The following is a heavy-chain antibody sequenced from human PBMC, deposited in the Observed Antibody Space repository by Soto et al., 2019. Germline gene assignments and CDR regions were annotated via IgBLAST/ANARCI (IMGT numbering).Heavy chain of an antibody. CDR1: GFTSSGSA. CDR2: IRSKANSYAT. CDR3: NTNLYDFWSGYYQQLDY. V-gene: IGHV3-73*01. D-gene: IGHD3-3*01. Sequence: GGSLRLSCAASGFTSSGSAMHWVRQASGKGLEWVGRIRSKANSYATAYAASVKGRFTISRDDSKNTLYLQMNSLKTEDTAVYYCNTNLYDFWSGYYQQLDYWGQGTLVTVSS. J-gene: IGHJ4*02.